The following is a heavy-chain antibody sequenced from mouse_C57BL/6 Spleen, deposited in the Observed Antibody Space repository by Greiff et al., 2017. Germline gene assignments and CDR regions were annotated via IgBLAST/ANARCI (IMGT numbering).Heavy chain of an antibody. J-gene: IGHJ4*01. Sequence: QVQLQQSGAELARPGASVKMSCKASGYTFTSYTMHWVKQRPGQGLEWIGYINPSSGYTKYNQKFKDKATLTADKSSSTAYMQLSSLTSEDYAVYYCARYYYGSNYYAMDYWGQGTTVTVSS. CDR1: GYTFTSYT. V-gene: IGHV1-4*01. D-gene: IGHD1-1*01. CDR2: INPSSGYT. CDR3: ARYYYGSNYYAMDY.